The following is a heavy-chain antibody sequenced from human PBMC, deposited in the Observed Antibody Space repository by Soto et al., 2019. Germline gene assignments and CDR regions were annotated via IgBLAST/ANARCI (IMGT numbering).Heavy chain of an antibody. CDR3: ARDQGRGYNYGFAY. V-gene: IGHV3-33*01. D-gene: IGHD5-18*01. CDR1: GFTFSSYG. Sequence: QVQLVESGGGVVQPGRSLRLSCAASGFTFSSYGMHWVRQAPGKGLEWVAVIWYDGSNKYYADSVKGRLTISRDNSKNTLYLQMNSLRAEDTAVYYCARDQGRGYNYGFAYWGQGTLVTVSS. CDR2: IWYDGSNK. J-gene: IGHJ4*02.